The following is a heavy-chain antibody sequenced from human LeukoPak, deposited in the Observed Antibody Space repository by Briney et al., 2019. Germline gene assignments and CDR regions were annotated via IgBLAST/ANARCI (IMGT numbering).Heavy chain of an antibody. D-gene: IGHD2-2*01. CDR1: GYTFTSYG. CDR2: ISAYNGNT. V-gene: IGHV1-18*01. J-gene: IGHJ4*02. Sequence: ASVKVSCKASGYTFTSYGISWVRQAPGQGLEWMGWISAYNGNTNYAQKLQGRVTMTTDTSTSTAYMELRSLRSDDTAVYYCARIGIVVVPAAMGEDFDYWGQGTLVTVSS. CDR3: ARIGIVVVPAAMGEDFDY.